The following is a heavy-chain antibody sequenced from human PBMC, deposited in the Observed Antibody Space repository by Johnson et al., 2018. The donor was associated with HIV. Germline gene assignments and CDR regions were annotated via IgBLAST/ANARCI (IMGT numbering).Heavy chain of an antibody. CDR3: AKEKKTMVQGLGAFDI. CDR2: ISSSGSTI. Sequence: QMLLVESGGGLVKPGGSLRLSCADSGFTFSDYYMSWIRQAPGKGLEWVSYISSSGSTIYYADSVKGRFTISRDNAKNSLYMQMNSLRAEDTALYYCAKEKKTMVQGLGAFDIWGQGTMVTISS. J-gene: IGHJ3*02. D-gene: IGHD3-10*01. CDR1: GFTFSDYY. V-gene: IGHV3-11*01.